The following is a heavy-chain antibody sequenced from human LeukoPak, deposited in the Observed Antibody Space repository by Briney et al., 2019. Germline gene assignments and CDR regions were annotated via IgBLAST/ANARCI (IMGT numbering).Heavy chain of an antibody. CDR1: GFTVDTNY. J-gene: IGHJ5*02. CDR2: IYAGGST. V-gene: IGHV3-66*01. CDR3: VRVTITGLAFDP. Sequence: GGSLRLSCAAFGFTVDTNYISWVRQAPGKGLEWVSVIYAGGSTYDAESVQGRFVISRDTPKNTVNLQMNSLRAEDTAVYYCVRVTITGLAFDPWGQGTLVTVSS. D-gene: IGHD1-20*01.